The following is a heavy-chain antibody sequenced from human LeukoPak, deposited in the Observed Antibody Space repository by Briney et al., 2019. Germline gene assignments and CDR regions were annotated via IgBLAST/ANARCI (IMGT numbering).Heavy chain of an antibody. CDR2: IDSSSRTI. CDR1: GFTFSYYA. J-gene: IGHJ4*02. V-gene: IGHV3-48*02. CDR3: ARDSSHYLGSSDY. D-gene: IGHD6-6*01. Sequence: QAGGSLRLSCAASGFTFSYYAMNWVRQAPGKGLESVSHIDSSSRTIYYADSVKGRFTISRDNAKNSLYLQMKSLRDEDTAIYYCARDSSHYLGSSDYWGQGALVTVSS.